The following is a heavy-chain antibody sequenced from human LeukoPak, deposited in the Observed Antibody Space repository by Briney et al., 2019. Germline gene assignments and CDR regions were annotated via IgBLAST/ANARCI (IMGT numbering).Heavy chain of an antibody. CDR1: GYTFTGYY. V-gene: IGHV1-2*02. CDR2: INPNSGGT. CDR3: ARRAQAHYYYYMDV. J-gene: IGHJ6*03. Sequence: ASVKVSCKASGYTFTGYYMHWVRQAPGQGLEWMGWINPNSGGTNYAQKFQGRVTMTRDTSISTAYMELSSLRSEDTAMYYCARRAQAHYYYYMDVWGKGTTVTVSS.